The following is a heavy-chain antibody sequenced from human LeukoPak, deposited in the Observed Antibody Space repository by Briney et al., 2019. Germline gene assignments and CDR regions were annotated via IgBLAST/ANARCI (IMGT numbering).Heavy chain of an antibody. Sequence: GGSLRLSCAASGFTFSSYWMHWVRQAPGKGLVWVSRINSDGSSTSYADSVKGRSTISRDNAKNTLYLQMNSLRAEDTAVYYCARGYCSSISCYYHYYMDVWLNGTTVTVSS. CDR3: ARGYCSSISCYYHYYMDV. CDR2: INSDGSST. D-gene: IGHD2-2*01. CDR1: GFTFSSYW. J-gene: IGHJ6*03. V-gene: IGHV3-74*01.